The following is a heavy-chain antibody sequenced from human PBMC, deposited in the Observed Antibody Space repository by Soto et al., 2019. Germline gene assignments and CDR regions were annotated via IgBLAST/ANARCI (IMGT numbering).Heavy chain of an antibody. CDR3: TRRASSSFYHFDF. CDR2: IDPSDSYV. D-gene: IGHD2-2*01. J-gene: IGHJ4*02. CDR1: VYSFTAYW. V-gene: IGHV5-10-1*01. Sequence: GESLNISCQASVYSFTAYWITCVRQMRGQGLEWMATIDPSDSYVDCSPSFRGHVTFSVDRSITTVYLQWNSLKASGSAMYFCTRRASSSFYHFDFWGQEALVTVSS.